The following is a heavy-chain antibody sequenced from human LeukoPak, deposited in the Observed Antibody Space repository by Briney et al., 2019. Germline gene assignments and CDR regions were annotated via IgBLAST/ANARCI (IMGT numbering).Heavy chain of an antibody. V-gene: IGHV3-64*01. CDR1: GFTFSSYA. J-gene: IGHJ3*02. CDR2: IRSHGGST. CDR3: ARSRYSRSYDAFDI. Sequence: GGSLRLSCAASGFTFSSYAMHWVRQAPGKGLEYVSAIRSHGGSTTYANSVKGRFTISRDNSKNSLYLQMGSLRAEDMAVYYCARSRYSRSYDAFDIWGQGTMVTVSS. D-gene: IGHD6-13*01.